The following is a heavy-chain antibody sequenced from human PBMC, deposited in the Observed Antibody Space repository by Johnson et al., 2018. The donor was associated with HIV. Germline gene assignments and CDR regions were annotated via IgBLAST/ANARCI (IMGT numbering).Heavy chain of an antibody. CDR2: IYGGGST. CDR3: ARGNYGEHPPAVAFDI. V-gene: IGHV3-53*01. D-gene: IGHD4-17*01. Sequence: VQLVESGGGLIQPGGSLRLSCAASGFTVSSNYMSWVRQAPGKGLEWVSVIYGGGSTYYTDSVKGRFTISRDNSKNTLYLQMNNLRAEDTAVYYCARGNYGEHPPAVAFDIWGQGTMLTVSS. CDR1: GFTVSSNY. J-gene: IGHJ3*02.